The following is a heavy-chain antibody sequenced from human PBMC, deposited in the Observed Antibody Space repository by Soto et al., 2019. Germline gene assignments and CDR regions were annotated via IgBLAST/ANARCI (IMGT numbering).Heavy chain of an antibody. CDR2: INHSGST. V-gene: IGHV4-34*01. D-gene: IGHD3-3*01. CDR3: ARGVTTILWTHYYYYGMDV. Sequence: PSETLSLTCAVYGGSFSGYYWSWIRQPPGKGLEWIGEINHSGSTNYNPSLKSRVTISVDTSKNQFSLKLSSVTAADTAVYYCARGVTTILWTHYYYYGMDVWGQGTTVTVSS. J-gene: IGHJ6*02. CDR1: GGSFSGYY.